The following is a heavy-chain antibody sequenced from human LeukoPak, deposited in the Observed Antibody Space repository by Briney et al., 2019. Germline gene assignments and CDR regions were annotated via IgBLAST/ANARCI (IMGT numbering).Heavy chain of an antibody. CDR2: IYSGGNT. J-gene: IGHJ4*02. Sequence: GGSLRLSCAASGFTVSTNYMSWVRQAPGRGLEWVSVIYSGGNTYYADSVKGRFTISRDNSKNTLYLQMNSLRAEDTAVYYCARDSGTTVGYFDYWGQGTLVTVCS. D-gene: IGHD4-23*01. CDR1: GFTVSTNY. V-gene: IGHV3-66*01. CDR3: ARDSGTTVGYFDY.